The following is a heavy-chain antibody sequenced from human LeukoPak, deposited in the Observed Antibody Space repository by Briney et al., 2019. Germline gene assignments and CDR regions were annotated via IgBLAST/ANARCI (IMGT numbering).Heavy chain of an antibody. Sequence: SEPLSLTCTVSGASISSYYWSWIRQPPGKGLEWTGYIYFSGSTNYNPSLKSRVTISVDTSKTQFSLKLSSVTAADTAVYYCARTYYYGSGTYLPFDPWGQGTRVTVSS. V-gene: IGHV4-59*01. D-gene: IGHD3-10*01. J-gene: IGHJ5*02. CDR2: IYFSGST. CDR1: GASISSYY. CDR3: ARTYYYGSGTYLPFDP.